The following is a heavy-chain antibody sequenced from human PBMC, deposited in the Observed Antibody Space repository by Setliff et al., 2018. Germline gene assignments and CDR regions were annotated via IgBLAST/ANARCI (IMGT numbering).Heavy chain of an antibody. V-gene: IGHV1-18*01. Sequence: ASVKVSCKASGYTFTSYGISWVRQAPGQGLEWMGWISAYNGNTNYAQKLHGRVTMTTDTSTSTAYMELRSLRSDDTAVYYCARGYSSSWYGDYYYYYGMDVWGQGTTVTVSS. D-gene: IGHD6-13*01. J-gene: IGHJ6*02. CDR1: GYTFTSYG. CDR3: ARGYSSSWYGDYYYYYGMDV. CDR2: ISAYNGNT.